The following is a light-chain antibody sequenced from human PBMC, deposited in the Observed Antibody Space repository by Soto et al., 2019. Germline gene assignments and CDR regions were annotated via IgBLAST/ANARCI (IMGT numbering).Light chain of an antibody. CDR3: QQYSGNMYT. V-gene: IGKV1-5*01. Sequence: DIQMTQSPSTLSASVGDRVTITCRASQSISGRLAWYQQKPGKAPKLLIHDASSLVRGVPSRFSGSGSGTDFTLIISSLQLDEFATYYCQQYSGNMYTFGQGTKVDIK. J-gene: IGKJ2*01. CDR1: QSISGR. CDR2: DAS.